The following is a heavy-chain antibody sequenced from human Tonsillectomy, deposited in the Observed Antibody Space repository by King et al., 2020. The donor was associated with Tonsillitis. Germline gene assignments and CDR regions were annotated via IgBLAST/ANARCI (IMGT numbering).Heavy chain of an antibody. Sequence: QVQLVESGGGVVQPGRPLRLSCAASGFTFSSYGMHWVRQAPGKGLQWVAGISYDGSNKFYPDSVKGRITISRDNSKNTLYLQMNSLRAEDTAVYHCARDFSTKYTLDYWGQGTLVTVSS. CDR1: GFTFSSYG. CDR3: ARDFSTKYTLDY. J-gene: IGHJ4*02. CDR2: ISYDGSNK. V-gene: IGHV3-33*05. D-gene: IGHD2-2*02.